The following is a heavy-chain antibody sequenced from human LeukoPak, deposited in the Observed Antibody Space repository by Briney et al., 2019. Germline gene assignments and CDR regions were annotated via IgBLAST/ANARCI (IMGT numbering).Heavy chain of an antibody. CDR1: GYTFTGYY. J-gene: IGHJ4*02. D-gene: IGHD3-16*01. V-gene: IGHV1-2*06. Sequence: GASVKVSCKASGYTFTGYYVHWVRQAPGQGLEWLGRMNPNSGDTHYAQKFQGRVTMTRDTSISTAYMELNNLTFDDTAVYHCVSRGDGGFDYWGQGTLVTVSS. CDR2: MNPNSGDT. CDR3: VSRGDGGFDY.